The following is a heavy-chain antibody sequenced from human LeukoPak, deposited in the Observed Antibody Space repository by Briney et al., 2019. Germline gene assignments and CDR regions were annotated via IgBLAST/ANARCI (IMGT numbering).Heavy chain of an antibody. V-gene: IGHV3-23*01. D-gene: IGHD1-1*01. Sequence: GGSLRLSCDASGFSINTYTMYWVRQAPGQGLEWVSGIRNSDGMAYYADSVRGRFTISTDNSKNTLYLQMNSLRAEDTALYYCAKGLERESRLDSWGPGTLVTVSS. CDR1: GFSINTYT. J-gene: IGHJ4*02. CDR2: IRNSDGMA. CDR3: AKGLERESRLDS.